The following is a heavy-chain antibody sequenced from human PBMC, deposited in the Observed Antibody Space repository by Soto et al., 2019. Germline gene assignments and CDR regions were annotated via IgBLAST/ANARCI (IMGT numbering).Heavy chain of an antibody. V-gene: IGHV1-69*01. CDR1: GGTFSSYA. CDR2: IIPIFGTA. J-gene: IGHJ4*02. CDR3: ARAVYGGDAYYYDSSGYYGYYFDY. Sequence: QVQLVQSGAEVKKPGSSVKVSCKASGGTFSSYAISWVRQAPGQGLEWMGGIIPIFGTANYAQKFQGRVTITADESTSTAYRELSSLRSEDTAVYYCARAVYGGDAYYYDSSGYYGYYFDYWGQGTLVTVSS. D-gene: IGHD3-22*01.